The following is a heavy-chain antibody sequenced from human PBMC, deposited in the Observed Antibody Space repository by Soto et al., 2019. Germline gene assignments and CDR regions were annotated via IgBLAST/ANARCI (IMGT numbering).Heavy chain of an antibody. J-gene: IGHJ4*02. CDR1: GYTFTSYG. V-gene: IGHV1-18*01. D-gene: IGHD2-2*01. CDR2: ISAYNGNT. Sequence: QVQLVQSGAEVKKPGASVKVSCKASGYTFTSYGISWVRQAPGQGLEWMGWISAYNGNTNYAQKLQGRVTMTTDTSTSTAYMELRSLRSDDTAVYYCARDFQGYCSSTSCRYFDYWGQGTLVTVSS. CDR3: ARDFQGYCSSTSCRYFDY.